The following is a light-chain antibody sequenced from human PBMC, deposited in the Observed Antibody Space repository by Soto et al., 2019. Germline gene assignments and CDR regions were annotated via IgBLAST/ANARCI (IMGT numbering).Light chain of an antibody. CDR1: QSVNTNY. CDR2: GAS. V-gene: IGKV3-20*01. J-gene: IGKJ2*01. Sequence: ETVLTQSPGTLSLSLGERAILSCRASQSVNTNYLAWYQQKPGQAPRLLIYGASSRATGIPDRFSGSGSGTDFTLTISRLEPEDFAVYYCQQYGNSPRYTFGQGTKLEIK. CDR3: QQYGNSPRYT.